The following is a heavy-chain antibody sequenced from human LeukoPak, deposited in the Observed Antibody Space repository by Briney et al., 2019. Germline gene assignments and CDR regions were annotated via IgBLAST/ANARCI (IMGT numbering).Heavy chain of an antibody. CDR2: INPSGGST. V-gene: IGHV1-46*01. D-gene: IGHD4-23*01. J-gene: IGHJ4*02. CDR3: ARVTFYGGNSEDFDY. Sequence: GASVKVSCKASGYTFTSYYMHWVRQALGQGLEWMGIINPSGGSTSYAQKFQGRVTMTRDTSTSTVYMELSSLRSEDTAVYYCARVTFYGGNSEDFDYWGQGTLVTVSS. CDR1: GYTFTSYY.